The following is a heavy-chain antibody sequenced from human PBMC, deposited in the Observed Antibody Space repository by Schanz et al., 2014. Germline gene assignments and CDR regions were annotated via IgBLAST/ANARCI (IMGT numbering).Heavy chain of an antibody. CDR3: ARSYSSGWYPYYYGMDV. CDR2: ISSSSSYT. Sequence: QVQLVESGGGVVRPGRSLRLSCAASGFTFSDYYMSWIRQAPGKGLEWVSYISSSSSYTNYADSVKGRFTISRDNAKNSLYLQMNSLRAEDTAVYYCARSYSSGWYPYYYGMDVWGQGTTVTVSS. V-gene: IGHV3-11*06. J-gene: IGHJ6*02. D-gene: IGHD6-19*01. CDR1: GFTFSDYY.